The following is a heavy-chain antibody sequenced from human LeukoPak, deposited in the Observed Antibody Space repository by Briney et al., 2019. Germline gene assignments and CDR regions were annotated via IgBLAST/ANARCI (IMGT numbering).Heavy chain of an antibody. CDR1: GGSVSSYY. CDR3: ARIPGDRPDD. D-gene: IGHD7-27*01. V-gene: IGHV4-59*02. CDR2: MYFGGRT. J-gene: IGHJ4*02. Sequence: SETLSLTCTVSGGSVSSYYWTWIRQPPGKGLEWIGYMYFGGRTNYNPSLRSRATISIDTSKKQFSLKLQSVTAADTAVYYCARIPGDRPDDWGQGTLVTVS.